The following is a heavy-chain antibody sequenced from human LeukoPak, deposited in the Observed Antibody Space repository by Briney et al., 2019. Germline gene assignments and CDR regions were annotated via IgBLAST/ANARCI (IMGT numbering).Heavy chain of an antibody. D-gene: IGHD7-27*01. CDR1: GGSIGSGGYY. CDR2: ISYNGST. CDR3: ARDHWGSLDY. J-gene: IGHJ4*02. V-gene: IGHV4-31*03. Sequence: SQALSLTCTVSGGSIGSGGYYWSWIRQHPGKGLEWIGCISYNGSTVYNPSLESRVTLSVDTSKSQFSLKLTSVTAADTAVYYCARDHWGSLDYWGQGILVPVSS.